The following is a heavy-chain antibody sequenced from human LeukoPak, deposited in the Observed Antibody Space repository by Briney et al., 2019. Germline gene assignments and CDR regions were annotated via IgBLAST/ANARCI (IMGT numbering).Heavy chain of an antibody. J-gene: IGHJ4*02. CDR2: IWYDGSNK. V-gene: IGHV3-33*01. Sequence: PGRSLRLSCAASGFTFSSYGMHWVRQAPGKGLEWVAVIWYDGSNKYYADSVKGRFTISRDNSKNTLYLQMNSLRAEGTAVYYCARGAYYYDSSGYYLVPTDFDYWGQGTLVTVSS. D-gene: IGHD3-22*01. CDR3: ARGAYYYDSSGYYLVPTDFDY. CDR1: GFTFSSYG.